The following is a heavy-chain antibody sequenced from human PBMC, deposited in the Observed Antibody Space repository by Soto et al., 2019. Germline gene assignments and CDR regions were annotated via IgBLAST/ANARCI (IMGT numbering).Heavy chain of an antibody. J-gene: IGHJ4*02. D-gene: IGHD2-8*02. CDR3: AKESLKGTGYDRFDS. V-gene: IGHV3-23*01. CDR2: VSGSGEVT. CDR1: GFIFSGYT. Sequence: EMHLLESGGGLVQPGGSLRLSCAGSGFIFSGYTINWVRQAPGKGLEWVSSVSGSGEVTYYAASVKGRFTISRDNSKNILYLQMDSFRGEDTAIYYCAKESLKGTGYDRFDSWGQGTLVTVSS.